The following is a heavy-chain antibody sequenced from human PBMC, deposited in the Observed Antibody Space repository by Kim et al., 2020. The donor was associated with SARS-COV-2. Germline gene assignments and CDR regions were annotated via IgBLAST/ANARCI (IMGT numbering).Heavy chain of an antibody. Sequence: ASVKVSCKASGYTSTDYYIHWVRQAPGQGLEWMGRINPKSGDTKYAQKFRGSVTLTRETSISTVFMELSRLTSDDTAVYFCASQNFVFLPTSTGLSNLYYGMDVWGQGTTVTVSS. CDR1: GYTSTDYY. D-gene: IGHD4-4*01. CDR3: ASQNFVFLPTSTGLSNLYYGMDV. CDR2: INPKSGDT. J-gene: IGHJ6*02. V-gene: IGHV1-2*06.